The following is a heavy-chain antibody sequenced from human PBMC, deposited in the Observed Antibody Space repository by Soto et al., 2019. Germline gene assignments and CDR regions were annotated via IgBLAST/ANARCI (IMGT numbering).Heavy chain of an antibody. CDR2: ISGSGGST. CDR3: AKGLVYYDFWSGYLSDYYYYMDV. CDR1: GFTLCRYT. J-gene: IGHJ6*03. Sequence: AGGSLRPSCAASGFTLCRYTLRWVPQAPGRGLEWVSAISGSGGSTYHADSVKGRFTISRDNSKNTLYLQMNSLRAEDTAVYYCAKGLVYYDFWSGYLSDYYYYMDVWGKGTTVTVSS. V-gene: IGHV3-23*01. D-gene: IGHD3-3*01.